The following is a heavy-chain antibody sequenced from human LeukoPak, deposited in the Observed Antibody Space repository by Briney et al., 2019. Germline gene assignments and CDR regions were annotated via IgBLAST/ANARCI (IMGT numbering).Heavy chain of an antibody. J-gene: IGHJ3*02. CDR2: IYYSGST. V-gene: IGHV4-39*07. Sequence: PSETLSLTCTVSGGSISSSSYYWGWIRQPPGKGLEWIGSIYYSGSTYYNPSLKSRVTISVDTSKNQFSLKLSSVTAADTAVYYCARAGHTAGAFDIWGQGTMVTVSS. D-gene: IGHD5-18*01. CDR3: ARAGHTAGAFDI. CDR1: GGSISSSSYY.